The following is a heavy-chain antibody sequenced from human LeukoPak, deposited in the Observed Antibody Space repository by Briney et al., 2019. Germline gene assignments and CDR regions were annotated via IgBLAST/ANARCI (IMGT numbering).Heavy chain of an antibody. D-gene: IGHD5-18*01. CDR3: ARVPWIQPMVGAFDI. V-gene: IGHV4-59*01. J-gene: IGHJ3*02. Sequence: SETLSLTCTVSDGSISSYYWSWIRQPPGKGLEWIGYIYYSGSTNYNPSLKSRVTISVDTSKNQFSLKLSSVTAADTAVYYCARVPWIQPMVGAFDIWGQGTMVTVSS. CDR1: DGSISSYY. CDR2: IYYSGST.